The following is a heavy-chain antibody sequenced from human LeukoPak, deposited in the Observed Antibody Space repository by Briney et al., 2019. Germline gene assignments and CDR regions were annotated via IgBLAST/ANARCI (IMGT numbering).Heavy chain of an antibody. D-gene: IGHD2-2*01. CDR3: ARAGASSYDY. Sequence: GGSLRLSCAASGFTFSIYWMSWVRQAPGNGLEWVANIKQDGSEKYYVDSVKGRFTISRDNDKNSLYLQMNSLRAEDTAVYYCARAGASSYDYWGQGTLVTVSS. J-gene: IGHJ4*02. CDR1: GFTFSIYW. CDR2: IKQDGSEK. V-gene: IGHV3-7*04.